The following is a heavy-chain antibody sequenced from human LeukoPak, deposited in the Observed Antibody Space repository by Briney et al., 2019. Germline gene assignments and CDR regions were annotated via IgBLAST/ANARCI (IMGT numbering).Heavy chain of an antibody. CDR3: ARDHSSGRYFDF. Sequence: NPGGSLRLSCAASGFTFSSYSMNWVRQAPGKGLEWVSSISGSSTYIDYADSVEGRFTISRDNAKNALYLQMDSPRAEGTAVYYCARDHSSGRYFDFWGQGTLVTVSS. CDR2: ISGSSTYI. D-gene: IGHD3-22*01. J-gene: IGHJ4*02. V-gene: IGHV3-21*01. CDR1: GFTFSSYS.